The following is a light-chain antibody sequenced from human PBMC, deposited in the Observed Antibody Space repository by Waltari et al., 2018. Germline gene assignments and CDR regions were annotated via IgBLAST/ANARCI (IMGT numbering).Light chain of an antibody. J-gene: IGLJ2*01. CDR3: QAWDTSTGDVV. CDR1: ELGNKY. V-gene: IGLV3-1*01. CDR2: KDD. Sequence: SYELTQPPSVSVSPGQTTSITCSGDELGNKYTCRYQQKPGQSPVMVIFKDDQRPSGITERFTGSNSGNTATLTITGTQPLDEADYYCQAWDTSTGDVVFGGGTKLTVL.